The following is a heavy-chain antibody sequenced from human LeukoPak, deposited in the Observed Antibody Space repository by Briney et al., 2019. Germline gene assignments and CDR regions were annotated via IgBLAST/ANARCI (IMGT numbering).Heavy chain of an antibody. Sequence: SETLSLTCIVSGYSISSGFYWVWMRQPPGKGLQWIGSIYHTGSTYYNPSLKSRVTISVDTSKNQFSLKLSSVTAADTAVYYCARRRGYSYVVRDAFDIWGQGTMVTVSS. V-gene: IGHV4-38-2*02. J-gene: IGHJ3*02. CDR3: ARRRGYSYVVRDAFDI. CDR2: IYHTGST. CDR1: GYSISSGFY. D-gene: IGHD5-18*01.